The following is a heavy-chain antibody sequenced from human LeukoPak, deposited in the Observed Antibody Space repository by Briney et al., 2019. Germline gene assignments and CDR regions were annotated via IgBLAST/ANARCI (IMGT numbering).Heavy chain of an antibody. CDR2: ISSSSSYI. CDR3: ARDQWYEDDYYYYMDV. CDR1: GFTFSSYE. J-gene: IGHJ6*03. D-gene: IGHD2-15*01. Sequence: PGGSLRLSCAASGFTFSSYEMNWVRQAPGKGLEWVSSISSSSSYIYYADSVKGRFAISRDNAKNSLYLQMNSLRAEDTAVYYCARDQWYEDDYYYYMDVWGKGTTVTISS. V-gene: IGHV3-21*01.